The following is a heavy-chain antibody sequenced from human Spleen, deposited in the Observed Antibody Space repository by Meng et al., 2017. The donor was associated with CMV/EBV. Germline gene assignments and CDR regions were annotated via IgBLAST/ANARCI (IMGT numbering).Heavy chain of an antibody. V-gene: IGHV3-30*02. D-gene: IGHD6-6*01. Sequence: SSGCSFSTYSMNWVRQAPGKGLEWVTFIRYDESNKYYADSVKGRFTISRDNSKNTLFLQMSSLRPEDTAMYYCAKDRWYSSSSLDYWGQGTLVTVSS. J-gene: IGHJ4*02. CDR3: AKDRWYSSSSLDY. CDR2: IRYDESNK. CDR1: GCSFSTYS.